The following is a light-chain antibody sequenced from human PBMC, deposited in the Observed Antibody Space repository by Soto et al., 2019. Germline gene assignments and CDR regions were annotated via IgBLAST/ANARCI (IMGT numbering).Light chain of an antibody. V-gene: IGKV1-5*01. CDR1: QSVNGW. CDR2: EAS. J-gene: IGKJ4*01. CDR3: QQDDSYST. Sequence: IQMTQSPSTLSASVGDRVTITCRASQSVNGWLAWYQQKPGKAPKLLISEASSLDSGVPSRFSGSGSGTEYVHTITSLQPEDFETYYCQQDDSYSTFGGGTTVESK.